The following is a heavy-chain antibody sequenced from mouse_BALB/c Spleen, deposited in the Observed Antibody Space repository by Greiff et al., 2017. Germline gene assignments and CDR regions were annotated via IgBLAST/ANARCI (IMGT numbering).Heavy chain of an antibody. Sequence: VQLQQSGAELVKPGASVKLSCKASGYTFTSYYMYWVKQRPGQGLEWIGEINPSNGGTNFNEKFKSKATLTVDKSSSTAYMQLSSLTSEDSAVYYCTRRGNWVYFDYWGQGTTLTVSS. CDR1: GYTFTSYY. CDR3: TRRGNWVYFDY. D-gene: IGHD4-1*01. J-gene: IGHJ2*01. V-gene: IGHV1S81*02. CDR2: INPSNGGT.